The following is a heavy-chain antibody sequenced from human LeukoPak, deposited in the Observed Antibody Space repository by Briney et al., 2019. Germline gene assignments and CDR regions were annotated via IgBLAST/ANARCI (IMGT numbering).Heavy chain of an antibody. CDR1: GYSFTNYW. J-gene: IGHJ4*02. D-gene: IGHD2-21*02. CDR2: IYPGDSDT. CDR3: ARLHLTASLAAVYFDY. Sequence: GESLKISCKGSGYSFTNYWIGWVRQMPGEGLEWMGIIYPGDSDTRYSPSFQGQVTISADKSISTASLQWSSLKASDTAMYYCARLHLTASLAAVYFDYWGQGTLVTVSS. V-gene: IGHV5-51*01.